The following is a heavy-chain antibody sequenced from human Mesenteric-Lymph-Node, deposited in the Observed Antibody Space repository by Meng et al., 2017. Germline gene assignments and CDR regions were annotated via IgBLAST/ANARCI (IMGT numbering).Heavy chain of an antibody. J-gene: IGHJ4*02. D-gene: IGHD4-17*01. V-gene: IGHV4-4*02. Sequence: QVQLQESGPGLVKPSGTLSLTCAVSVDSISGTKWWSWVRRPPGKGLDWIGQIDNRGSASYNPSLKSRVTMSVDKSKNQMSLELTSVTAADTAVHYCATLYGDSISWGQGTLVTVSS. CDR1: VDSISGTKW. CDR2: IDNRGSA. CDR3: ATLYGDSIS.